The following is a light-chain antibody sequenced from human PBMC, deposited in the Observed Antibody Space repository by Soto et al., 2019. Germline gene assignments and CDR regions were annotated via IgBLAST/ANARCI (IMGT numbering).Light chain of an antibody. V-gene: IGLV1-44*01. CDR3: AAWDDSLSGHVV. Sequence: HSVLTQPPSASGTPGQRVTISCSGSSSNIGTNTVNWYQQLPGTAPKLLIYSNNQRPSGVPDRFSGSKSGTSASLAISGLQSEDEADYYCAAWDDSLSGHVVFGSGTKLIVL. CDR1: SSNIGTNT. CDR2: SNN. J-gene: IGLJ2*01.